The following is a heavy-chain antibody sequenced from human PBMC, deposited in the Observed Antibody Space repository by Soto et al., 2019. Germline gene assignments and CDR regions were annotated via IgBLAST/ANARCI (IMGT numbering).Heavy chain of an antibody. CDR1: GGSITTDGYY. CDR3: ASQPYYGDPMNNW. Sequence: PSETLSLTCSVSGGSITTDGYYWSWIRQHPGKGLEWIGFVFYSGSTDYNPYLKSRVAMSLDRSKNPFSLELRSLTAAHTGVYYCASQPYYGDPMNNW. CDR2: VFYSGST. D-gene: IGHD3-22*01. J-gene: IGHJ5*01. V-gene: IGHV4-31*03.